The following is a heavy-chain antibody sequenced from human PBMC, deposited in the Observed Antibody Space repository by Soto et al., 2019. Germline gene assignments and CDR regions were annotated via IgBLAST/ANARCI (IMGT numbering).Heavy chain of an antibody. D-gene: IGHD6-13*01. CDR3: ARFPSAAGTRNWYFDL. J-gene: IGHJ2*01. Sequence: ASVKVSCKASGYTFTSYSMYWVRQAPGQRLEWMGGIDAGSGDTKYSQKFQGRVTITRDTSTTTAYMDLSSLRSEDTAVYYCARFPSAAGTRNWYFDLWGRGTQVTVSS. CDR2: IDAGSGDT. V-gene: IGHV1-3*01. CDR1: GYTFTSYS.